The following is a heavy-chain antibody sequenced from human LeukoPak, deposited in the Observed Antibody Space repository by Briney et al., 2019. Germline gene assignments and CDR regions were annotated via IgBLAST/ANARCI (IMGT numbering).Heavy chain of an antibody. CDR3: ARDVSYDSSGYYWYFDL. J-gene: IGHJ2*01. V-gene: IGHV4-4*07. CDR2: IYTSGST. CDR1: GGSISSYC. D-gene: IGHD3-22*01. Sequence: SETLSLTCTVSGGSISSYCWSWIRQPAGKGLEWIGRIYTSGSTNYNPSLKSRVTMSVDTSKNQFSLKLSSVTAADTAVYYCARDVSYDSSGYYWYFDLWGRGTLVTVSS.